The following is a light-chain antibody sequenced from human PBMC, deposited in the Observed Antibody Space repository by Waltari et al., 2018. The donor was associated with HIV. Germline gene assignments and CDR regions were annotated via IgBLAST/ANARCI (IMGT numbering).Light chain of an antibody. Sequence: DIVMTQSPDFLAVSLGERATINCKSSQSVLYSSNNKNYLAWYQQKPGQPPKLLIYWASTRESGVPDRFSGSGSGTDFTLTISSLQAEDVAVYYCQQYYSTPPFMYTFGQGTKLEIK. V-gene: IGKV4-1*01. J-gene: IGKJ2*01. CDR2: WAS. CDR3: QQYYSTPPFMYT. CDR1: QSVLYSSNNKNY.